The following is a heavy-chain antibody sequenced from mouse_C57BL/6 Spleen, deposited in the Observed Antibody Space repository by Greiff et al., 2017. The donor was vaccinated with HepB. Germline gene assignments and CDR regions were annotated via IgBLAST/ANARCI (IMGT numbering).Heavy chain of an antibody. CDR2: IDPSDSET. CDR1: GYTFTSYW. J-gene: IGHJ1*03. CDR3: ARYPPYYGSSYWYFDV. Sequence: QVQLQQPGAELVRPGSSVKLSCKASGYTFTSYWMHWVKQRPIQGLEWIGNIDPSDSETHYNQKFKDKATLTVDKSSSTAYMQLSSLTSEDSAVYYCARYPPYYGSSYWYFDVWGTGTTVTVSS. D-gene: IGHD1-1*01. V-gene: IGHV1-52*01.